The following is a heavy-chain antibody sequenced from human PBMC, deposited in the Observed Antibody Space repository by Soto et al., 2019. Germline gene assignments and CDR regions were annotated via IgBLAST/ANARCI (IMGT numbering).Heavy chain of an antibody. V-gene: IGHV1-58*01. CDR3: ARGWITGTTRGPSYYYYYGMDV. CDR2: IVVGSGNT. Sequence: ASVKVSCKASGFTFTSSAVQWVRQARGQRLEWIGWIVVGSGNTNYAQKFQERVTITRDMSTSTAYMELSSLRSEDTAVYCCARGWITGTTRGPSYYYYYGMDVWGQGTTVTAP. D-gene: IGHD1-7*01. CDR1: GFTFTSSA. J-gene: IGHJ6*02.